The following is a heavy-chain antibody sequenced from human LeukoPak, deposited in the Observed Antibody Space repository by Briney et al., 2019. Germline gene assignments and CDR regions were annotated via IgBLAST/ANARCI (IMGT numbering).Heavy chain of an antibody. J-gene: IGHJ4*02. D-gene: IGHD3-22*01. Sequence: SETLSLTCAVYGGSFSGYYWSWIRQPPGKGQEWIGEINHSGSTNYNPSLKSRVTISVDTSKNQFSLKLSSVTAADTAVYYCARGPMYYYDSSGYYPFDYWGQGTLVTVSS. CDR3: ARGPMYYYDSSGYYPFDY. V-gene: IGHV4-34*01. CDR2: INHSGST. CDR1: GGSFSGYY.